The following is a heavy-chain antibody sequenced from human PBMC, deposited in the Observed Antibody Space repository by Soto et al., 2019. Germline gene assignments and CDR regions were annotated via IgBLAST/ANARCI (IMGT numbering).Heavy chain of an antibody. J-gene: IGHJ6*02. D-gene: IGHD3-3*01. V-gene: IGHV4-59*01. Sequence: SETLSLTCTVSGGSISSYYWSWIRQPPGKGLEWIGYIYYSGSTNYNPSLKSRVTISVDTSKNQFSLKLSSVTAADTAVYYCARDLGYYDFWSGPTTRDYYYGMDVWGQGATVTVSS. CDR2: IYYSGST. CDR1: GGSISSYY. CDR3: ARDLGYYDFWSGPTTRDYYYGMDV.